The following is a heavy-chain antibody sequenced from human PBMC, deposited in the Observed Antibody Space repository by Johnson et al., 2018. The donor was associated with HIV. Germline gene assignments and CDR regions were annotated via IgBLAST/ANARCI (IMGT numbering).Heavy chain of an antibody. Sequence: MQLVESGGGLVQPGGSLRLSCAASGFTVSSNYMSWVRQAPGKGLEWVSVIYSGGSTGYADSVKGRFTISRDNAKNSLYLQMNSLRAEDTALYYCARWSTEGSDAFDIWGQGTMVTVSS. CDR1: GFTVSSNY. J-gene: IGHJ3*02. CDR3: ARWSTEGSDAFDI. CDR2: IYSGGST. D-gene: IGHD1-26*01. V-gene: IGHV3-53*01.